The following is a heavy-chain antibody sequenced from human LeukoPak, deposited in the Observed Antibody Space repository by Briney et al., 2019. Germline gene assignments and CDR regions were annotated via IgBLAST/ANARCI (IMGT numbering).Heavy chain of an antibody. CDR2: IYYSGST. Sequence: PSETLSLTCTVSGGSISSSSYYWGWIRQPPGKGLEWIGSIYYSGSTYYNPSLKSRVTISVDTSKNQFSLKLSSVTAADTAVYYCARDPILRTYYYDSSGYTDAFDIWGQGTMVTVSS. CDR3: ARDPILRTYYYDSSGYTDAFDI. CDR1: GGSISSSSYY. J-gene: IGHJ3*02. D-gene: IGHD3-22*01. V-gene: IGHV4-39*07.